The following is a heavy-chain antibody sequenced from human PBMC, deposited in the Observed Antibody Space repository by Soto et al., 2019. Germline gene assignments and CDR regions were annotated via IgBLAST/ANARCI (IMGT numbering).Heavy chain of an antibody. D-gene: IGHD6-13*01. V-gene: IGHV3-23*01. Sequence: VQLLESGGGLVQPGGSLRLSCAASGFTFSNYAMSWVRQAPGKGLEWXXXVSGSGGNTYYADSVQGRFTISRDNSKNMLNLQMNSLRAEDTAVYYCAKLNLFVSAAAGRGPFDYWGQGTLVTVSS. CDR1: GFTFSNYA. J-gene: IGHJ4*02. CDR3: AKLNLFVSAAAGRGPFDY. CDR2: VSGSGGNT.